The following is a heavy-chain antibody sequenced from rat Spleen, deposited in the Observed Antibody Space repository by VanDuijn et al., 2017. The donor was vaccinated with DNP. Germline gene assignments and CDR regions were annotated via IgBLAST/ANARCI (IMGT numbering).Heavy chain of an antibody. V-gene: IGHV5-7*01. CDR2: LSYDGSST. CDR1: GFTFSNYY. CDR3: ARHNYGYTYWYFDF. D-gene: IGHD1-9*01. J-gene: IGHJ1*01. Sequence: EVQLVESGGGLVQPGRSLKLSCTASGFTFSNYYMAWVRQAPTKGLEWVATLSYDGSSTYYRDSVKGRFTISRDNAKSTLYLQMDSLRSEDTATYYCARHNYGYTYWYFDFWGPGTMVTVSS.